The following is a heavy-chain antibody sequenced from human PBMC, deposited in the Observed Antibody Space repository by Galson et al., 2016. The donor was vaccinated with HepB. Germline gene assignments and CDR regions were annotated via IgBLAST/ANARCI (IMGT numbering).Heavy chain of an antibody. CDR1: GGTLSYV. CDR3: ARDLREYSECERADF. J-gene: IGHJ4*02. V-gene: IGHV1-69*04. D-gene: IGHD5-12*01. Sequence: SVKVSCKASGGTLSYVVSWVRQAPGQGLEWMGRIIPDLGFTNYAQKFQGRLTITADKSSRTAYMELRTLRFEDTAVYYCARDLREYSECERADFWGQGTLVTVSS. CDR2: IIPDLGFT.